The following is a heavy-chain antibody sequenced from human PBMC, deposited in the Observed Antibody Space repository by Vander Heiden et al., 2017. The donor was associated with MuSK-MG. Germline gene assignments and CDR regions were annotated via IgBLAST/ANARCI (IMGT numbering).Heavy chain of an antibody. Sequence: EVQLVESGGGLVKPGGSLRLSCAASGFTFSNAWMSWVRQAPGKGLEWVGRIKSKTDGGTTDYAAPVKGRFTISRDDSKNTLYLQMNRLKTEDTAVYYCTAPWYYYGMDVWGQGTTVTVSS. V-gene: IGHV3-15*01. CDR3: TAPWYYYGMDV. J-gene: IGHJ6*02. CDR2: IKSKTDGGTT. CDR1: GFTFSNAW.